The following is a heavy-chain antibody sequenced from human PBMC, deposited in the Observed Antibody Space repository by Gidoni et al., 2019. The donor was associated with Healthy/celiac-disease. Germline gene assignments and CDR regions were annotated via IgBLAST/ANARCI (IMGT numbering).Heavy chain of an antibody. J-gene: IGHJ4*02. Sequence: QVQLQQWGAGLLQPSETLSLTCAVYGGSFSGYYWSWIRQPPGKGLEWIGEINHSGSTNYNPSLKSRVTISVDTSKNQFSLKLSSVTAADTAVYYCARGVYLSRYYFDYWGQGTLVTVSS. CDR2: INHSGST. CDR1: GGSFSGYY. D-gene: IGHD3-16*02. CDR3: ARGVYLSRYYFDY. V-gene: IGHV4-34*01.